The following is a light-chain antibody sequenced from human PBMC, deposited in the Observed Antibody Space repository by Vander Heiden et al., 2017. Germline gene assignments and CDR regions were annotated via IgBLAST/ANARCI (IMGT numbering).Light chain of an antibody. CDR2: KAS. V-gene: IGKV1-5*03. CDR3: QQYNSSPWT. J-gene: IGKJ1*01. Sequence: DIQMTHSPSTLSASVAARVTLTCRASQSISTWLAWYQQRPGKAPKLLIYKASTLESGVPPRFSGSGYETDFTLTISSLQPDDFATYHCQQYNSSPWTFGQGTKVEIK. CDR1: QSISTW.